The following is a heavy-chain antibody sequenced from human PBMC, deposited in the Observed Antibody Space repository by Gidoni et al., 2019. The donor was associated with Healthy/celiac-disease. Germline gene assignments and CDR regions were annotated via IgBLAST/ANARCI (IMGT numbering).Heavy chain of an antibody. Sequence: QVQLQESGPGLVKPSETLSLTCTVSGGSISRYYWSWIRQPAGKGLEWIGRIYTSGSTNYNPSRKSRVTMSVDTSKNQFSLKLSSVTAADTAVYYCARDRRWFGESGALYYFDYWGQGTLVTVSS. J-gene: IGHJ4*02. V-gene: IGHV4-4*07. CDR1: GGSISRYY. CDR2: IYTSGST. CDR3: ARDRRWFGESGALYYFDY. D-gene: IGHD3-10*01.